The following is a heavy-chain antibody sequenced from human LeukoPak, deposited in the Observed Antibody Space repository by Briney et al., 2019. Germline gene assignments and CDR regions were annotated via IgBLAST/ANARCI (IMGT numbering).Heavy chain of an antibody. V-gene: IGHV1-18*01. D-gene: IGHD3-22*01. CDR2: ISAYNGNT. Sequence: ASVKVSCKASGYTFTSYGISGVRQAPGQGLEWMGWISAYNGNTNYAQRLQGRVNMTTDTSTSTAYMGLRSLRSDDTAVYYCARGGGYYYDSSGYYYCDYWGQGTLVTVSS. CDR1: GYTFTSYG. J-gene: IGHJ4*02. CDR3: ARGGGYYYDSSGYYYCDY.